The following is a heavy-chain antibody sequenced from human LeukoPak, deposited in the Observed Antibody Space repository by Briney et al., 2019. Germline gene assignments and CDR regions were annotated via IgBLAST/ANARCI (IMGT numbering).Heavy chain of an antibody. J-gene: IGHJ3*02. D-gene: IGHD3-10*01. V-gene: IGHV1-69*05. Sequence: ASVKVSCKASGYTFTSYGISWVRQAPGQGLEWMGGIIPIFGTANYAQKFQGRVTITTDESTSTAYMELSSLRSEDTAVYYCASCMVRGVISAFDIWGQGTMVTVSS. CDR3: ASCMVRGVISAFDI. CDR1: GYTFTSYG. CDR2: IIPIFGTA.